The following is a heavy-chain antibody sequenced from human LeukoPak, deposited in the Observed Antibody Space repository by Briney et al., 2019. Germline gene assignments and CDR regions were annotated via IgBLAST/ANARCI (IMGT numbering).Heavy chain of an antibody. CDR1: GGSFSGYY. J-gene: IGHJ6*02. Sequence: SETLSLTCAVYGGSFSGYYWRWIRQPPGKGLEWIGEINHSGSTNYNPSLKSRVTISVDTSKNQFSLKLSSVTAADTAVYYCARGSGGYIAAAGTRYYYGMDVWGQGTTVTVSS. V-gene: IGHV4-34*01. CDR2: INHSGST. CDR3: ARGSGGYIAAAGTRYYYGMDV. D-gene: IGHD6-13*01.